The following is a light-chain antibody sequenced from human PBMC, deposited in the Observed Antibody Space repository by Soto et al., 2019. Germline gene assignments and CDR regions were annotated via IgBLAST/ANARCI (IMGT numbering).Light chain of an antibody. CDR2: KAS. J-gene: IGKJ1*01. CDR3: QQYNSSPWT. Sequence: DIQLTQSPCTLSASVGDRVTITCRASQSVSSWLAWCQQKPGNAPKLLIYKASSLDSGVPSRFSGSGAGTEFNITISSLQPDDVATDYCQQYNSSPWTFGQGTKVEIK. CDR1: QSVSSW. V-gene: IGKV1-5*03.